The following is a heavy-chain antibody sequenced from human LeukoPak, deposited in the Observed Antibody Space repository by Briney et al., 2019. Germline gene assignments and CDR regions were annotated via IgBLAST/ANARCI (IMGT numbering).Heavy chain of an antibody. CDR3: ARDHYHKIHSVMVTAPDY. Sequence: ASVKVSCKASGYTFTSYDINWVRQATGQGLEWMGWMNPSSGNTGYAQKFQGRVTMTRNTSISTAYMELSSLRPEDTAVYYCARDHYHKIHSVMVTAPDYWGQGTLVIVSS. CDR2: MNPSSGNT. J-gene: IGHJ4*02. V-gene: IGHV1-8*01. D-gene: IGHD2-21*02. CDR1: GYTFTSYD.